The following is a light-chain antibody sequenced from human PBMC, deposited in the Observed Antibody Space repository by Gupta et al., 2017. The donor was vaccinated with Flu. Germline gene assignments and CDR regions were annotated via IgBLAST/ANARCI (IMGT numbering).Light chain of an antibody. J-gene: IGLJ2*01. CDR3: CSYAGSHTVV. CDR2: EVS. Sequence: SALTQPRPVSGSPGQSVTISCTGTSSDVGGYNYVSWYQQHPGKAPKLMVYEVSKRPSGVPDRFSGSKSGNTASLTISGLQAEEEADYYCCSYAGSHTVVFGGGTKLTVL. CDR1: SSDVGGYNY. V-gene: IGLV2-11*01.